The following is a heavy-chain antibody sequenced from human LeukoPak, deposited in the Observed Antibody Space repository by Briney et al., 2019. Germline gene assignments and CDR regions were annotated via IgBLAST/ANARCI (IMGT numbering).Heavy chain of an antibody. D-gene: IGHD2-15*01. CDR2: IYSGGST. J-gene: IGHJ6*02. V-gene: IGHV3-66*01. Sequence: PGGSLRLSCAASGFTVSSNYMSWVSQAPGKGLEWVSVIYSGGSTYYADSVKGRFTISRDNSKNTLYLQMNSLRAEDTAVYYCARDWRYCSGGSCFLYYGMDVWGQGTTVTVSS. CDR3: ARDWRYCSGGSCFLYYGMDV. CDR1: GFTVSSNY.